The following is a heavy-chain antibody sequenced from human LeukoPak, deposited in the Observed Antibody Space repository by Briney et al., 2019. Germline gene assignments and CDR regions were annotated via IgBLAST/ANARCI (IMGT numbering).Heavy chain of an antibody. J-gene: IGHJ4*02. CDR3: AREKGIFVKAAAGTMIDY. D-gene: IGHD6-13*01. CDR1: GFTFSSYW. V-gene: IGHV3-7*05. Sequence: PGGSLRLSCAASGFTFSSYWMSWVRQAPGKGLEWVANIKQDGSEKYYVDSVKGRFTISRDNAKNSLYLQMNSLRAEDTAVYYCAREKGIFVKAAAGTMIDYWGQGTLVTVSS. CDR2: IKQDGSEK.